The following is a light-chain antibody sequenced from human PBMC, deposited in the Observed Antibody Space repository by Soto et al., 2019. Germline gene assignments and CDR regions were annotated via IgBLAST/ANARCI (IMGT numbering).Light chain of an antibody. V-gene: IGKV1-33*01. CDR2: DAS. Sequence: DIQMTQSPSSLSASVGDRVTITCQASQDISKYLNWFQQKPGKAPKHLIYDASTLETGVPLRFTGSGSGTDFAFTICSLQPEDIGTYYCQQYDSLPLTFGGGTKVEIK. CDR3: QQYDSLPLT. J-gene: IGKJ4*01. CDR1: QDISKY.